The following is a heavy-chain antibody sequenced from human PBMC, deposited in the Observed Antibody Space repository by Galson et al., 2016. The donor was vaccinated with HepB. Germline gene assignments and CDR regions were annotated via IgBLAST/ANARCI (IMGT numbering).Heavy chain of an antibody. Sequence: SVKVSCKASGYTFTDYDINWVRQATGQGLEWMGWMNPNTGNTGLAQKFQGRVTLTRNTSIRTAYMELNSLRSDDTAVYYCARNLERTGDFDNWGQGTLVTVSS. D-gene: IGHD3-3*01. CDR1: GYTFTDYD. CDR2: MNPNTGNT. J-gene: IGHJ4*02. V-gene: IGHV1-8*01. CDR3: ARNLERTGDFDN.